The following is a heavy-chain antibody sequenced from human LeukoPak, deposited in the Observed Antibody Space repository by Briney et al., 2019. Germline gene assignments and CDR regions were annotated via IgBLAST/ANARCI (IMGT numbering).Heavy chain of an antibody. Sequence: SETLSLTCTVSGGSTSDTTYYWAWIRQPPGKGLEWIGSIYFSETKYNPSLKSRITISGDTSKNQFSLKLSAVTAADTAFYFCASPSKLVISRGGFDIWGQGTMVTVS. D-gene: IGHD3-22*01. CDR1: GGSTSDTTYY. V-gene: IGHV4-39*01. CDR2: IYFSET. CDR3: ASPSKLVISRGGFDI. J-gene: IGHJ3*02.